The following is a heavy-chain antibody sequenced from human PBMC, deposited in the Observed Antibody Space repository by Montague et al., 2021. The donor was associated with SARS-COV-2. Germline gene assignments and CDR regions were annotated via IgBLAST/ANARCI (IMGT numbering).Heavy chain of an antibody. CDR2: IYYSGNT. CDR1: GGSISSYY. J-gene: IGHJ6*03. Sequence: SETLSLTCTVSGGSISSYYWSWIRQAPGKGLEWIGYIYYSGNTNYNPSLKSRATISVDTFKKKVSLKVTSVTAADTAVYYCARGVLGSGYYYNSAYYYYFFMDVWGQGTTVTVSS. D-gene: IGHD3-10*02. CDR3: ARGVLGSGYYYNSAYYYYFFMDV. V-gene: IGHV4-59*01.